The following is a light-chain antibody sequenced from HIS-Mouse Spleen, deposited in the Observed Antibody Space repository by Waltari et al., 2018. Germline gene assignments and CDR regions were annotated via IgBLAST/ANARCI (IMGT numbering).Light chain of an antibody. V-gene: IGLV2-23*01. J-gene: IGLJ3*02. CDR1: SRDVGSYNL. CDR2: EGS. Sequence: QSALTQPASVSGSPGQSITISCTGTSRDVGSYNLVSWYQHHPGKAPKLMIYEGSKRPSGVSNRFSGSKSGNTASLTISGLQAADEADYYCCSYAGSSTWVFGGGTKLTVL. CDR3: CSYAGSSTWV.